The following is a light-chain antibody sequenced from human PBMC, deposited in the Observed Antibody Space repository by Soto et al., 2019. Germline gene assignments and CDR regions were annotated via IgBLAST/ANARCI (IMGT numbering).Light chain of an antibody. CDR2: DAT. J-gene: IGKJ1*01. CDR1: HTISYW. Sequence: DIQLTQSPSTLSASVGDRVTITCRTSHTISYWLAWHQQKPGKAPQVLIYDATRRKSGVPSRFSGSGSGTEFTLTISNLQPDDFATYYCQQYNSYSRTFGQGTKVEIK. CDR3: QQYNSYSRT. V-gene: IGKV1-5*01.